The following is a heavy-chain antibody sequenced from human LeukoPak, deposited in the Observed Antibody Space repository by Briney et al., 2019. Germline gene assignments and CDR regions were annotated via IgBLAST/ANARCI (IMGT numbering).Heavy chain of an antibody. CDR3: ARGAFYDSSGYLGGNFDY. CDR2: INPNSGGT. CDR1: GYTFTGYY. Sequence: ASVKVSCKASGYTFTGYYMHWVRQAPGQGLEWMGRINPNSGGTNYAQKFQGRVTMTRDTSISTAYMELSRLRSDDTAVYYCARGAFYDSSGYLGGNFDYWGQGTLVTVSS. V-gene: IGHV1-2*06. D-gene: IGHD3-22*01. J-gene: IGHJ4*02.